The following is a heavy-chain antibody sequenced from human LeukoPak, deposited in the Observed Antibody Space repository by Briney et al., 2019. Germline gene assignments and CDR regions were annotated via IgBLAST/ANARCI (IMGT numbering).Heavy chain of an antibody. D-gene: IGHD3-10*01. Sequence: SETLSLTCAVSGYSISSGYYWGWIRQPPGKGLEWIGGIYHSGSTYYNPSLKSRVTISVDTSKNQFSLKLSSVTAADTAVYYCARCVGFGDLNYYYGMDVWGKGTTVTVSS. CDR2: IYHSGST. J-gene: IGHJ6*04. V-gene: IGHV4-38-2*01. CDR1: GYSISSGYY. CDR3: ARCVGFGDLNYYYGMDV.